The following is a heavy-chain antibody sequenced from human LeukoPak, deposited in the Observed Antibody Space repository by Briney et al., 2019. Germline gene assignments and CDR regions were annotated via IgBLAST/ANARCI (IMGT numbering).Heavy chain of an antibody. Sequence: GEALQISCKGSGCGFTSYWIGWGRRLPGKGLEGMGIIYPGDSDTRYSPSFQGQVTISGDKSISTAYVQWSSLKASDTAMYYCARRDSSSKHFDYWGQGTLVTVSS. J-gene: IGHJ4*02. CDR2: IYPGDSDT. CDR1: GCGFTSYW. V-gene: IGHV5-51*01. D-gene: IGHD6-13*01. CDR3: ARRDSSSKHFDY.